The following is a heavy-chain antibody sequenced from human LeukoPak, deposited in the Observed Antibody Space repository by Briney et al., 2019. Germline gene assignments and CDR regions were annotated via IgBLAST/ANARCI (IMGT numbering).Heavy chain of an antibody. V-gene: IGHV3-21*01. J-gene: IGHJ4*02. CDR1: GFTFSSYS. CDR3: ARAPYGSGSYSDY. Sequence: GGSLRLFCAASGFTFSSYSMNWVRQAPGKGLEWVSSISSSSSYIYYADSVKGRFTISRDTAKNSLYLQMNSLRAEDTAVYYCARAPYGSGSYSDYWGQGTLVTVSS. D-gene: IGHD3-10*01. CDR2: ISSSSSYI.